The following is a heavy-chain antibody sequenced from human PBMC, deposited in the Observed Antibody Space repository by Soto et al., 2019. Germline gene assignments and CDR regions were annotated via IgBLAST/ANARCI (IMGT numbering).Heavy chain of an antibody. D-gene: IGHD5-18*01. V-gene: IGHV4-59*08. J-gene: IGHJ2*01. CDR2: IHYSGNT. Sequence: QVQLQESGPGLVKPSETLSLTCNVSGVSIKSYYWSWIRHPPGKGLQWIGYIHYSGNTNYNPPLKSRVTMSLDASKNQLSLRLNSVTAADTAVYYCARPAMVTNNWFFDLWGRGNLVTVSS. CDR1: GVSIKSYY. CDR3: ARPAMVTNNWFFDL.